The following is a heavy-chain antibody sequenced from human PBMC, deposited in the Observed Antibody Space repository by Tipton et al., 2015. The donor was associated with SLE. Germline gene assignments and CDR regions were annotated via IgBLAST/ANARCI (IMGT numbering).Heavy chain of an antibody. D-gene: IGHD6-6*01. J-gene: IGHJ4*02. CDR3: ARHSVSDSSFDY. CDR2: FYYSGRT. CDR1: GGSVRSGTYY. Sequence: TLSLTCTVSGGSVRSGTYYWGWVRQPPGKGLEWIGSFYYSGRTYYNPSLKSRVTMSVDTSKNQFSLRLSSVTAADTAVYYCARHSVSDSSFDYWGQGPLVTVSS. V-gene: IGHV4-39*07.